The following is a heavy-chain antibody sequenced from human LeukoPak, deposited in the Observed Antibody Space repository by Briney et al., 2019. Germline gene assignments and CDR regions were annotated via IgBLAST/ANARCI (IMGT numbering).Heavy chain of an antibody. D-gene: IGHD3-22*01. CDR1: GFTFSSYW. Sequence: GGSLRLSCAASGFTFSSYWMSWVRQAPGKGLEWVANIKQDGSEKYYVDSVKGRFTISRDNAKNSLYLQMNSLRAEDTAVYYCAKGGCFDYDSSGCYYECAFDIWGQGTMVTVSS. CDR3: AKGGCFDYDSSGCYYECAFDI. V-gene: IGHV3-7*03. J-gene: IGHJ3*02. CDR2: IKQDGSEK.